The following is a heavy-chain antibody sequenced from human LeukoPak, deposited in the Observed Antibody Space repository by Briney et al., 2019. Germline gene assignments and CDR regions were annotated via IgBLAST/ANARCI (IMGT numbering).Heavy chain of an antibody. D-gene: IGHD6-19*01. CDR3: ARMSRVEVACEGVYYFGMDV. CDR1: GDLLSTSGMC. J-gene: IGHJ6*02. CDR2: IGLDDDK. Sequence: SGPTVVNPTQTRTLTCNFSGDLLSTSGMCVSWIRQPPEKALEWLARIGLDDDKYYSISLKTKHTISKATSKNEVVLTMTNIDPVDKDTYYCARMSRVEVACEGVYYFGMDVWGQVATVTVSS. V-gene: IGHV2-70*11.